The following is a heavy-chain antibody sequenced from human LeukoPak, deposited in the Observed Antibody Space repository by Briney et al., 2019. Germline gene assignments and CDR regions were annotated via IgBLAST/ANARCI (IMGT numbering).Heavy chain of an antibody. J-gene: IGHJ5*01. CDR2: INSDGSRT. CDR3: TRGEGSSWSSFDS. Sequence: GGSLRLSCAASGFTFSSYWMHWVRQAPGKGLVWVSRINSDGSRTDSADSVKGRFTISRDNAKNTLYPQMNSLRAEDTAVYYCTRGEGSSWSSFDSWGQGTLVTVSS. CDR1: GFTFSSYW. V-gene: IGHV3-74*01. D-gene: IGHD6-13*01.